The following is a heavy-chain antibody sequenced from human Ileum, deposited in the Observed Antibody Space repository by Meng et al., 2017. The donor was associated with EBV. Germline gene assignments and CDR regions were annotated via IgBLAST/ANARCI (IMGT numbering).Heavy chain of an antibody. CDR2: IYRGGGT. CDR1: GGSISSSDW. D-gene: IGHD2-2*02. CDR3: ARVRVIPAAIGFDY. J-gene: IGHJ4*02. V-gene: IGHV4-4*02. Sequence: VPLQVSGPGLVKPSGTLSLTCAVSGGSISSSDWWSWVRQPPGKGLEWIGEIYRGGGTNYNASLKSRVTISVDTSKNHFSLKLNSVTAADTAVYYCARVRVIPAAIGFDYWGQGTLVTVSS.